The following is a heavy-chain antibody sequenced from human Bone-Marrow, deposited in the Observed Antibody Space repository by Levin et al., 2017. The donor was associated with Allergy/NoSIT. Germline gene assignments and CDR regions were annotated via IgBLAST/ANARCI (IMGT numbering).Heavy chain of an antibody. D-gene: IGHD6-19*01. V-gene: IGHV4-59*08. CDR1: GGSISKYY. CDR2: LFYSGST. J-gene: IGHJ4*02. CDR3: ARQQSAGTGVYYFDY. Sequence: SETLSLTCTVSGGSISKYYWTWIRQPPGKGLEWIGHLFYSGSTSYNPSLKSRVTISVDTSKNQFSLRLRTVTAADTAVYYCARQQSAGTGVYYFDYWGQGTLVTVSS.